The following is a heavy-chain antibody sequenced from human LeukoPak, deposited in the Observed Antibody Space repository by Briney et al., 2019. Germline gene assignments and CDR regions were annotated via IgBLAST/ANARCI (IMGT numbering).Heavy chain of an antibody. CDR3: AKDLLTVVPAAIGYYYYYYMDV. CDR2: ISYDGSNK. V-gene: IGHV3-30*04. D-gene: IGHD2-2*02. Sequence: GGSLRLSCAASGFTFSSYAMHWVRQAPGKGLEWVAVISYDGSNKYYADSVKGRFTISRDNSKNTLYLQMNSLRAEDTAVYYCAKDLLTVVPAAIGYYYYYYMDVWGKGTTVTISS. J-gene: IGHJ6*03. CDR1: GFTFSSYA.